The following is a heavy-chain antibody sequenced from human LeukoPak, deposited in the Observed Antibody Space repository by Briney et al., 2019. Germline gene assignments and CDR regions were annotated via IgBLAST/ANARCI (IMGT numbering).Heavy chain of an antibody. D-gene: IGHD4-17*01. CDR2: IYYSGRT. CDR1: GGSISSYY. J-gene: IGHJ3*02. Sequence: SETLSLTCTVSGGSISSYYWSWIRQPPGKGLEWIGYIYYSGRTNYHPSLKSRVTISVDTSKNQFSLKLSSVTAADTAVYYCARESTVTDAFDIWGQGTMVTVSS. CDR3: ARESTVTDAFDI. V-gene: IGHV4-59*01.